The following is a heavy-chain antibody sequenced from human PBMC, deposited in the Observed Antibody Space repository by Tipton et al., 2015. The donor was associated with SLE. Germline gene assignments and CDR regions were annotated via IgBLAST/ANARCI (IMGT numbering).Heavy chain of an antibody. D-gene: IGHD5-12*01. J-gene: IGHJ4*02. CDR2: HSGST. Sequence: TLSLTCIVSGGSISSGGYYWSWIRQRPGKGLEWIGHSGSTHNNPSLKSRLSISEDTSKNQFSLKLSSVTAADTAVYYCARGGVGGYDYFDSWGQGTLVTVSS. CDR3: ARGGVGGYDYFDS. V-gene: IGHV4-31*03. CDR1: GGSISSGGYY.